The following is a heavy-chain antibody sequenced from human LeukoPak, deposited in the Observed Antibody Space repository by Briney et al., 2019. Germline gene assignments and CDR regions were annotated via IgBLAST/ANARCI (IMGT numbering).Heavy chain of an antibody. CDR2: MKPNRGNT. J-gene: IGHJ4*02. V-gene: IGHV1-8*01. D-gene: IGHD6-19*01. CDR3: ARGGALYSSGIDY. Sequence: ASVKDSCKASRYTFTSYNNKWVRQATRQRGEWMGWMKPNRGNTGYTQNLRSGVTMTRKTSLSTDYIEKSSARSEKTALFYCARGGALYSSGIDYWGQGTLVTVSS. CDR1: RYTFTSYN.